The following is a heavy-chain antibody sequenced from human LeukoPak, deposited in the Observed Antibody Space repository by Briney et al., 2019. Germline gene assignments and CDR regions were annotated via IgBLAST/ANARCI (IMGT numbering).Heavy chain of an antibody. J-gene: IGHJ4*02. Sequence: GGSLRLSCAASGFTFSNYGINRVRQAPGKGLEWASSISSSSSYIYYADSVKGRFTISRDNAKNSLFLQMNSLRAEDTAVYYCARDHGGYDFDYWGQGTLVTVSS. CDR1: GFTFSNYG. D-gene: IGHD5-12*01. V-gene: IGHV3-21*01. CDR2: ISSSSSYI. CDR3: ARDHGGYDFDY.